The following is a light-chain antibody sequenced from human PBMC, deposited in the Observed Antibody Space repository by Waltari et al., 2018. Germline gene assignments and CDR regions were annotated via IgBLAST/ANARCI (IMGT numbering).Light chain of an antibody. CDR3: QHRSNWPWT. CDR2: DAS. CDR1: QSVSSY. V-gene: IGKV3-11*01. Sequence: EIVLTQSRATLSLSPGERATLSCRASQSVSSYLAWYQHKPGLAPRLLIYDASNRATGIPARFSGSGSGTDFSLTISSLEPEDSALYYCQHRSNWPWTFGQGTKVEIK. J-gene: IGKJ1*01.